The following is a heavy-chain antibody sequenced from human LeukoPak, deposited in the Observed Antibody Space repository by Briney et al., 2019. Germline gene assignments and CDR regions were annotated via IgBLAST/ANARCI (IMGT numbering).Heavy chain of an antibody. CDR1: GFTFSSYS. CDR2: ISSSSSYI. D-gene: IGHD6-19*01. V-gene: IGHV3-21*01. J-gene: IGHJ4*02. Sequence: VGSLRLSCAASGFTFSSYSMNWVRQGPGKELEWVSSISSSSSYIYYADSVKGRFTISRDNAKNSLYLQKNSLRAEDTAVYYCARDYSSGWYFDYWGQGTLVTVSS. CDR3: ARDYSSGWYFDY.